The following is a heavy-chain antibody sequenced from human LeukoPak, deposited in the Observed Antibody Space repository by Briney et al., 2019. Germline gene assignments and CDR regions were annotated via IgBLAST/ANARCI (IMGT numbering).Heavy chain of an antibody. Sequence: SETLSLTCTVSGYSISTGYYWDWIRQPPGKGLEWIGTFYHGGSTYYNPSLKSRVTISIDTSKNQFSLNLTSVTAADTAVYYCARAISIAARLQTIFDYWGPGTLVTVSS. J-gene: IGHJ4*02. V-gene: IGHV4-38-2*02. CDR2: FYHGGST. CDR3: ARAISIAARLQTIFDY. CDR1: GYSISTGYY. D-gene: IGHD6-6*01.